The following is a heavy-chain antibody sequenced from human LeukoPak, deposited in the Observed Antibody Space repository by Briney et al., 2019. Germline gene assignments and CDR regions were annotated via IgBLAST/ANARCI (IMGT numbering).Heavy chain of an antibody. D-gene: IGHD6-13*01. CDR3: ARNVSAGGAGVVAPGLLPLENYFGFYMDV. Sequence: ASVKVSCKTSGYIFSMHWMHWVRQAPGQGLEWMGIINPSRGSSTYSQKFQGRVNMTGDVTTSTVYMELSGVSSEDTGMYFCARNVSAGGAGVVAPGLLPLENYFGFYMDVWGKGTSVIVSS. J-gene: IGHJ6*03. CDR2: INPSRGSS. CDR1: GYIFSMHW. V-gene: IGHV1-46*01.